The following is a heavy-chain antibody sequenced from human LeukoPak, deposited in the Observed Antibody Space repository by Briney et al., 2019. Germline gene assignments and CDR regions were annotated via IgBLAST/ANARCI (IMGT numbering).Heavy chain of an antibody. CDR1: GGSFSGYY. CDR2: INHSGST. CDR3: ARQVVPKIHLDY. Sequence: PSETLSLTCAVYGGSFSGYYWSWIRQPPGKGLEWIGEINHSGSTNYNPSLKSRVTISVDTSKNQFSLKLSSVTAADTAVYYCARQVVPKIHLDYWGQGTLVTVSS. J-gene: IGHJ4*02. D-gene: IGHD2-15*01. V-gene: IGHV4-34*01.